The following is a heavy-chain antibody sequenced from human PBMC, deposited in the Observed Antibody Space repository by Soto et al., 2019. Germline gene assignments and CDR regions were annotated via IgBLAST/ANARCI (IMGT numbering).Heavy chain of an antibody. CDR2: IKQDGGIK. V-gene: IGHV3-30-3*01. CDR3: ARDKSSAFDI. Sequence: VRQAPGKGLEWVANIKQDGGIKYYADSVKGRFTLSRDNSKNTLYLQMNNLRAEDTALYYCARDKSSAFDIWGQGTMVTVSS. J-gene: IGHJ3*02.